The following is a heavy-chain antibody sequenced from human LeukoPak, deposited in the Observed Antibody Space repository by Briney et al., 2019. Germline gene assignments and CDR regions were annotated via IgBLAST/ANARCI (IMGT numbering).Heavy chain of an antibody. V-gene: IGHV5-51*01. D-gene: IGHD6-19*01. J-gene: IGHJ4*02. Sequence: GESREISCQGSGSIFTSYWSGWVGQLPGKGLEWMGIIYPGDSDTRYSPSFQGQVTISADKSISTAYLQWSSLKASDTAMYYCARLRHGYSSGWYVYWGQGTLVTVSS. CDR2: IYPGDSDT. CDR1: GSIFTSYW. CDR3: ARLRHGYSSGWYVY.